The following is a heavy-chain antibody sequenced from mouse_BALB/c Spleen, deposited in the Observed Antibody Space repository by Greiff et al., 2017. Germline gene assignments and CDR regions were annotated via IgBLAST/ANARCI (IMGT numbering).Heavy chain of an antibody. V-gene: IGHV5-9-4*01. Sequence: EVHLVESGGGLVKPGGSLKLSCAASGFTFSSYAMSWVRQSPEKRLEWVAEISSGGSYTYYPDTVTGRFTISRDNAKNTLYLEMSSLRSEDTAMYYCARGRGYDAGFDYWGQGTTLTVSS. CDR3: ARGRGYDAGFDY. CDR2: ISSGGSYT. D-gene: IGHD2-14*01. J-gene: IGHJ2*01. CDR1: GFTFSSYA.